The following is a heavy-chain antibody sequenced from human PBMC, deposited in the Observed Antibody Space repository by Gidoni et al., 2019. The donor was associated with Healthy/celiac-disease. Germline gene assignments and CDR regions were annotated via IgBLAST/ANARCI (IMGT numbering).Heavy chain of an antibody. CDR2: IGGSGGST. J-gene: IGHJ3*02. CDR1: RFTFSSDA. Sequence: VQLLESGGGVVLPGGSLRLSCAASRFTFSSDATMWVRQAPGKGLVLVSAIGGSGGSTYYADSVKGRFTISRDNAKNTLYLQMNSLRAEDTAVYYCAKEGRSVVVVQGAFDIWGKGTMVTVSS. V-gene: IGHV3-23*01. D-gene: IGHD3-22*01. CDR3: AKEGRSVVVVQGAFDI.